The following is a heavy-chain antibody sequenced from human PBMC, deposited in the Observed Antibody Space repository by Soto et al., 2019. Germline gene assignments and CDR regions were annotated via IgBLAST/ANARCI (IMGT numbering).Heavy chain of an antibody. D-gene: IGHD6-13*01. V-gene: IGHV3-48*03. Sequence: GGSLRLSCAASGFTFSSYEMNWVRQAPGKGLEWVSYISSSGSTIYYADSVKGRFTISRDNAKNSLYLQMNSLRAEDTAVYYCAREYSSSWTTNWFDPWGQGTLVTSPQ. CDR2: ISSSGSTI. CDR3: AREYSSSWTTNWFDP. CDR1: GFTFSSYE. J-gene: IGHJ5*02.